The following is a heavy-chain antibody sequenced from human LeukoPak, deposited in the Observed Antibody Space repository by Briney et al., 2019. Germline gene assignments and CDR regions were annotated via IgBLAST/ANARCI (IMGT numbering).Heavy chain of an antibody. CDR1: GFTFNNYA. J-gene: IGHJ4*02. CDR2: ISGGGETT. D-gene: IGHD4-17*01. Sequence: GGSLRLSCAASGFTFNNYAMNWVRQAPGKGLEWVSSISGGGETTYYADSAKGRFTISRDNSQNTLYLQMNSLRAEDTDVYYCARDYADYVWYFFFDYWGQGTLVTVSS. V-gene: IGHV3-23*01. CDR3: ARDYADYVWYFFFDY.